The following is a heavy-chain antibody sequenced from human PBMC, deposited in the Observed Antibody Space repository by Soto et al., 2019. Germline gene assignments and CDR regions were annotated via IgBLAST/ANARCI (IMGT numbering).Heavy chain of an antibody. Sequence: PSETLSLTCTVSGGSISSGGYYWSWIRQHPGKGLEWIGYIYYSGSTYYNPSLKSRVTISVDTSKNQFSLKLSSVTAADTAVYYCARGPSPLLNWFDPWGQGTLVTVSS. D-gene: IGHD1-26*01. CDR2: IYYSGST. CDR1: GGSISSGGYY. V-gene: IGHV4-31*03. J-gene: IGHJ5*02. CDR3: ARGPSPLLNWFDP.